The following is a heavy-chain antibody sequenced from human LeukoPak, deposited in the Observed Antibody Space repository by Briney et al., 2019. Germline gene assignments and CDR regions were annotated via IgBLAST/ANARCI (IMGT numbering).Heavy chain of an antibody. D-gene: IGHD2-2*02. CDR2: IILILGIA. Sequence: SVKVSCKASGGTFSSYAISWVRQETGLGLESTRRIILILGIANYAQKFQGRVTITADKSTSTAYMELSSLRSEDTAVYYCARMGCSSTSCYTGYYYYYMDVWGKGTTVTVSS. CDR3: ARMGCSSTSCYTGYYYYYMDV. J-gene: IGHJ6*03. CDR1: GGTFSSYA. V-gene: IGHV1-69*04.